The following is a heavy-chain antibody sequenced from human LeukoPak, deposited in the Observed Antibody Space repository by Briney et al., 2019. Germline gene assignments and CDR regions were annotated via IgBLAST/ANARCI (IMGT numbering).Heavy chain of an antibody. CDR2: ISSSGSTI. Sequence: GGSLRLSCAASGFTFSDYYMSWIRQAPGKGLEWVSYISSSGSTIYYADSVKGRFTISRDNAKNSLYLQMNSLRAEDTAVYYCARDPNAEGYGPNYFDYWGQGTLVTVSS. D-gene: IGHD5-18*01. V-gene: IGHV3-11*01. CDR3: ARDPNAEGYGPNYFDY. J-gene: IGHJ4*02. CDR1: GFTFSDYY.